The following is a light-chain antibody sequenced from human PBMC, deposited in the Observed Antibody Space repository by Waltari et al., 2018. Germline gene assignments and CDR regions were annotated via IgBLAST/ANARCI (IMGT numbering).Light chain of an antibody. CDR2: KAS. J-gene: IGKJ4*01. V-gene: IGKV1-5*03. CDR3: QQYKSSWLT. CDR1: QTIDSW. Sequence: DRQITDSPSTLSASVGDRVNITCRASQTIDSWLAWYQQKPGKAPNLLIYKASSLESGVPSRFSGSGSGTEFTLTISSLQPDDSATYYCQQYKSSWLTFGGGTKVEIK.